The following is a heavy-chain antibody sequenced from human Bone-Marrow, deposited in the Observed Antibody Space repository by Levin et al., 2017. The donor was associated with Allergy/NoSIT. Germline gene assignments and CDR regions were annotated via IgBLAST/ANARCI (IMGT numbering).Heavy chain of an antibody. CDR1: GFTFSNAW. CDR3: TTYSNSWYYFDY. Sequence: GESLKISCAASGFTFSNAWMSWVRQAPGKGLEWVGRIKSKTDGGTIEYAAPVKGRFTIPRDDSKNTLSLQMNSLKTEDTAVYYCTTYSNSWYYFDYWGQGTLVTVSS. CDR2: IKSKTDGGTI. V-gene: IGHV3-15*01. D-gene: IGHD6-13*01. J-gene: IGHJ4*02.